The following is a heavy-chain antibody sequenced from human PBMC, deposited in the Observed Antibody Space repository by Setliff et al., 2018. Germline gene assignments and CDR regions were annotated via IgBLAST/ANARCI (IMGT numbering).Heavy chain of an antibody. CDR1: GGTFSSKA. J-gene: IGHJ5*02. D-gene: IGHD3-3*01. CDR3: VREGLSFGPGCCPNWLDP. Sequence: SVKVSCKASGGTFSSKAISWVRQAPGQGLEWMGGFIPSFGTANYAQKFQGRLTITADESTSTAYVELNSLRSEDTAVYYCVREGLSFGPGCCPNWLDPWGQGTLVTVSS. CDR2: FIPSFGTA. V-gene: IGHV1-69*13.